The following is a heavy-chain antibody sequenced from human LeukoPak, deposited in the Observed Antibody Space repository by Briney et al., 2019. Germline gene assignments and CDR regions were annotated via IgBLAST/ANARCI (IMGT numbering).Heavy chain of an antibody. J-gene: IGHJ4*01. Sequence: GGSLRLSCAASGFTFDDYAMHWVRQAPGKGLEWDSLISWDGGSTYYADSVKGRFTISRDNSKNSLYLQMNSLRAEDTALYYCARIAVAGLITPYYFDYWGQGTLVTVSS. CDR1: GFTFDDYA. D-gene: IGHD6-19*01. CDR3: ARIAVAGLITPYYFDY. CDR2: ISWDGGST. V-gene: IGHV3-43D*03.